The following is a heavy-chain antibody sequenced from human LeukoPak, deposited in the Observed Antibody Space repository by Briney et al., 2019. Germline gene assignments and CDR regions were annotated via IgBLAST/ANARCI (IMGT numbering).Heavy chain of an antibody. CDR3: ASCTDPVDY. CDR2: ISYDGGTK. CDR1: GFTFSRYG. V-gene: IGHV3-30*03. Sequence: GGSLRLSCAASGFTFSRYGIHWVRQAPGKGLEWVAVISYDGGTKYYADSVKGRFTISRDNSKNTLYLEMNSLGAEDTAVYYCASCTDPVDYWGQGTLVTVSS. J-gene: IGHJ4*02.